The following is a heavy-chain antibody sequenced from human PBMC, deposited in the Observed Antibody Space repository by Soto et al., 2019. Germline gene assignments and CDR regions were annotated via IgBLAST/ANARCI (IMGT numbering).Heavy chain of an antibody. Sequence: EVQLVESGGGLIQPGGSLRLSCAASGFTVSSNYMSWVRQAPGKGLEWVSVIYSGGSTYYADSVKGRFTISRDNSKNTLYLQMNSLRAEDTAVYYCASDDPQVRFLFRDWGQGTLVTVCS. J-gene: IGHJ4*02. CDR2: IYSGGST. D-gene: IGHD3-3*01. CDR3: ASDDPQVRFLFRD. CDR1: GFTVSSNY. V-gene: IGHV3-53*01.